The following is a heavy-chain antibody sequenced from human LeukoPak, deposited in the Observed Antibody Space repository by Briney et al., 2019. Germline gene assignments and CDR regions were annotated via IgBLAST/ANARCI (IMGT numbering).Heavy chain of an antibody. Sequence: PGGSLRLSCAASGFTFSDYYMSWIRQAPGKGLEWLSYISESDNSIYYADSVKGRFTISRDNAKNSLYLQMNSLRAEDTAVYYCARDKAHDYGGNGPFDYWGQGTLVTVSS. J-gene: IGHJ4*02. CDR3: ARDKAHDYGGNGPFDY. CDR1: GFTFSDYY. CDR2: ISESDNSI. D-gene: IGHD4-23*01. V-gene: IGHV3-11*04.